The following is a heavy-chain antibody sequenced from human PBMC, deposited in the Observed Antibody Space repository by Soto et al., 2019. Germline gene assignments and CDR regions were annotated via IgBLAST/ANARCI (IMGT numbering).Heavy chain of an antibody. D-gene: IGHD3-22*01. CDR1: GYTFRTNW. J-gene: IGHJ4*02. CDR3: PRHGGAHYDSSDYHYAQDY. Sequence: PGQCLKISCXGSGYTFRTNWITWVGQMPGKGLESMGRIDLTDSYTSYTPSFQGHASFSADTSINTASLQCSSLSASDTTMYYCPRHGGAHYDSSDYHYAQDYWGQGTPVTVGS. V-gene: IGHV5-10-1*01. CDR2: IDLTDSYT.